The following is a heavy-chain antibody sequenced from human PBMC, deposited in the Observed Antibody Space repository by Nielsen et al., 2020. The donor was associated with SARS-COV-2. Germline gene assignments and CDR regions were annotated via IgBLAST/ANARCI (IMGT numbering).Heavy chain of an antibody. Sequence: GGSLRLSCTASGFTFDDYGLSWVRQAPGKGLEWVCGMNWNGVSTRYGDSVKGRFSISRDNSKNTVYLQMNSLRAEDTAVYHCVREGGGNYFEYWGQGTLVTVSS. CDR3: VREGGGNYFEY. V-gene: IGHV3-20*01. CDR2: MNWNGVST. J-gene: IGHJ4*02. CDR1: GFTFDDYG. D-gene: IGHD3-16*01.